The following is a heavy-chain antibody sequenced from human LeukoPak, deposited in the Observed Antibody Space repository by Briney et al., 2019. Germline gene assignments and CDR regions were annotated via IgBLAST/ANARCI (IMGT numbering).Heavy chain of an antibody. J-gene: IGHJ4*02. V-gene: IGHV4-34*01. CDR3: ARAGSVGAIQEAFDY. Sequence: SETLSLTCAVYGVSFSGYYWSWIRQPPGKGLEWIGEINHSGSTNYNPSLKSRVTISVDTSKNQFSLKLSSVTAADTAVYYCARAGSVGAIQEAFDYWGQGTLVTVSS. CDR1: GVSFSGYY. CDR2: INHSGST. D-gene: IGHD1-26*01.